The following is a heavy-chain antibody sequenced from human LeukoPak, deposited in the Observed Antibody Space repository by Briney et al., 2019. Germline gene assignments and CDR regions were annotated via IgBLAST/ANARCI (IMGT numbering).Heavy chain of an antibody. D-gene: IGHD6-19*01. Sequence: GGSLRLSCAASGFTFNSYSMNWVRQAPGKGLEWVSSISSSSSYIYYADSVKGRFTISRDNAKNSLYLQMNSLRAEDTAVYYCATGYSSGWYFYFQHWGQGSLVSVSS. J-gene: IGHJ1*01. CDR3: ATGYSSGWYFYFQH. CDR1: GFTFNSYS. CDR2: ISSSSSYI. V-gene: IGHV3-21*01.